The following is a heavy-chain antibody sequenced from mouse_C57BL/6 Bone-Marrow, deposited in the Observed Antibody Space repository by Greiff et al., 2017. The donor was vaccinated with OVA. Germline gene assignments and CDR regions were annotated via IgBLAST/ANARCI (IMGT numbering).Heavy chain of an antibody. CDR1: GFSLTSYG. CDR2: IWSGGST. Sequence: VKLKESGPGLVQPSQSLSITCTVSGFSLTSYGVHWVRQSPGKGLEWLGVIWSGGSTDSNAAFISRLSISKDNSKSQVFFKMNSLQADDTAIYYCARNYYYGSRGYFDFWGTGTTVTVSS. V-gene: IGHV2-2*01. D-gene: IGHD1-1*01. CDR3: ARNYYYGSRGYFDF. J-gene: IGHJ1*03.